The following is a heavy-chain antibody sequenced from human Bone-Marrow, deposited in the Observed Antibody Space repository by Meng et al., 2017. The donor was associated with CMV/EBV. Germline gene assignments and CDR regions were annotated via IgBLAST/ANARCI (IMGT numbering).Heavy chain of an antibody. V-gene: IGHV3-33*06. Sequence: GESLKISCAASGFTFSSYGMHWVRQAPGKGLEWVAVIWYDGSNKYYADSVKGRFTISRDNSKNTLYLQMNSLRAEDTAVYYCAKTFTSRRDYYYGMDVWGQGTTVTVSS. CDR1: GFTFSSYG. CDR3: AKTFTSRRDYYYGMDV. D-gene: IGHD2-2*01. J-gene: IGHJ6*02. CDR2: IWYDGSNK.